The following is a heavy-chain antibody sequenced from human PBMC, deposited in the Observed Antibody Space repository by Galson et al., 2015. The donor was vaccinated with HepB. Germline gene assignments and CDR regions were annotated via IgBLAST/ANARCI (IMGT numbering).Heavy chain of an antibody. J-gene: IGHJ4*02. Sequence: SLRLSCAASGFTLSHYWMGWVRQAPEKGLEWVANIKHDGSEKYYLDSVEGRFTISRDNAKNSVWLQMKSLGAEDTAVYYCARSYGYGSGWFPSEFDFWGQGTLVTVSS. D-gene: IGHD6-19*01. CDR1: GFTLSHYW. CDR3: ARSYGYGSGWFPSEFDF. CDR2: IKHDGSEK. V-gene: IGHV3-7*03.